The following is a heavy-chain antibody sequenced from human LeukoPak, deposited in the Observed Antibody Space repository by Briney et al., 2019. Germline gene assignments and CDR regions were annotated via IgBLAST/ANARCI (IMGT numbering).Heavy chain of an antibody. CDR2: IYYSGTT. J-gene: IGHJ4*02. CDR1: GGSISSGGYY. D-gene: IGHD2-21*02. Sequence: SQTLSLTCTVSGGSISSGGYYWSWIRQHPGKGLEWIGYIYYSGTTNYNPSLKSPVTISIDTSKNQFSLKLSSVTAADTAVYYCARGGTRDGGHYSDYWGQGTLVTVSS. V-gene: IGHV4-31*01. CDR3: ARGGTRDGGHYSDY.